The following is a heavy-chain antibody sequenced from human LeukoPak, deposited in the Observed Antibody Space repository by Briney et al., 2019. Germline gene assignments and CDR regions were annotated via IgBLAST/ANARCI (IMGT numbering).Heavy chain of an antibody. J-gene: IGHJ6*02. CDR2: ISSSSYI. CDR1: GFTFSSYS. V-gene: IGHV3-21*01. CDR3: ARALMTPREYYYYGMDV. D-gene: IGHD2-15*01. Sequence: GGSLRLSCAASGFTFSSYSMNWVRQAPGKGLEWVSSISSSSYIYYADSVKGRFTISRDNAKNSLYLQMNSLRAEDTAVYYCARALMTPREYYYYGMDVWGQGTTVTVSS.